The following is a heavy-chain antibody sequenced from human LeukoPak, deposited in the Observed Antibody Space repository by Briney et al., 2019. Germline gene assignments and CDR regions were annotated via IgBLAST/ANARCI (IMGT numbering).Heavy chain of an antibody. J-gene: IGHJ4*02. V-gene: IGHV3-33*06. Sequence: PGRSLRLSCAASGFTFGNYGMHWVRQAPGKGLEWVAVVWYDGSKTHYGDFVRGRFTVSRDVSKNTLYLEMNSLRAEDTAVYYCAKDVVSDCSGHNCWAHFDYWGQGTLVTVSS. CDR2: VWYDGSKT. CDR3: AKDVVSDCSGHNCWAHFDY. CDR1: GFTFGNYG. D-gene: IGHD2-15*01.